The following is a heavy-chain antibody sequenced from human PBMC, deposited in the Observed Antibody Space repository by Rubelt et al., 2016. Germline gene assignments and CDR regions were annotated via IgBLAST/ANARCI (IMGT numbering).Heavy chain of an antibody. V-gene: IGHV4-38-2*02. CDR1: NYSISSNYF. CDR3: GRGDRSVQLLSRH. CDR2: LYHTGTT. Sequence: TCSVSNYSISSNYFWVWVRQPPGKGLEWIGSLYHTGTTYYSASLESRVIISVDTSKNQFSLRLTSVTAADTAMYYCGRGDRSVQLLSRHWGQGILVTVSS. D-gene: IGHD2/OR15-2a*01. J-gene: IGHJ4*02.